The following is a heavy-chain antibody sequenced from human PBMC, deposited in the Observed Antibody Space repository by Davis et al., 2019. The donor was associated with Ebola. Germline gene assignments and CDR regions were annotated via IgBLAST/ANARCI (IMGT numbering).Heavy chain of an antibody. V-gene: IGHV4-30-2*05. CDR3: ARDDVDSGYRPLYYGMDV. CDR2: IYHSGST. CDR1: GGSISSGGYS. Sequence: LRLSCAVSGGSISSGGYSWSWIRQPPGKGLEWIGYIYHSGSTYYNPSLKSRVTISVDTSKNQFSLKLSSVTAADTAVYYCARDDVDSGYRPLYYGMDVWGKGTTVTVSS. D-gene: IGHD5-18*01. J-gene: IGHJ6*04.